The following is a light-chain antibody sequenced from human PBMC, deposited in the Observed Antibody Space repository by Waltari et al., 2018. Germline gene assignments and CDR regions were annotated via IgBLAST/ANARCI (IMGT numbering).Light chain of an antibody. CDR2: GAS. J-gene: IGKJ4*01. CDR3: QQYNNWPPVT. CDR1: QRVSSN. Sequence: EIVMTQSLATLSVSPGERATLSCRASQRVSSNLAWYQQKPGQAPRLLIDGASTRATGIPARFSGGGSGTEFTLTISSMQSEDFAVYYCQQYNNWPPVTFGGGTKVEIK. V-gene: IGKV3-15*01.